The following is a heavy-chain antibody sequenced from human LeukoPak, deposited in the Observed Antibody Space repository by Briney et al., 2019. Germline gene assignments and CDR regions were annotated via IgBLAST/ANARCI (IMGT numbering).Heavy chain of an antibody. Sequence: GRSLRLSCSASGFTFDNYHLHWVRQAPGKGLEWVALIWYDGNNKYYADSVKGRFTISGDNSKNTLYPQMNSLRPEDTAVYYCARGSRNVYFDYWGQGTLVTVSS. CDR2: IWYDGNNK. D-gene: IGHD2-8*01. CDR3: ARGSRNVYFDY. CDR1: GFTFDNYH. J-gene: IGHJ4*02. V-gene: IGHV3-33*01.